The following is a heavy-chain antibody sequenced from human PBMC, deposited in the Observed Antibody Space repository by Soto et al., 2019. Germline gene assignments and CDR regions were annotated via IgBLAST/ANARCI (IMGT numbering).Heavy chain of an antibody. Sequence: QVQLVESGGGLVKPGGSLRLSCAASAFKFSDYYMSWVRQAPGKGLEWVSYISGSGDVIYYADSVKGRFTISRDNDKKTLQLQMATLRAEDTALYYCARAPDCGEGSCYRHFDLWGQGTRVAVSS. CDR1: AFKFSDYY. V-gene: IGHV3-11*01. D-gene: IGHD2-15*01. CDR2: ISGSGDVI. J-gene: IGHJ4*02. CDR3: ARAPDCGEGSCYRHFDL.